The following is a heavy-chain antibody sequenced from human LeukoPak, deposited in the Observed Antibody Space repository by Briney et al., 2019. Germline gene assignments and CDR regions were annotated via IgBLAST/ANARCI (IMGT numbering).Heavy chain of an antibody. CDR3: AKGNDSVWGSYGGSLDY. CDR2: INANSGGT. J-gene: IGHJ4*02. D-gene: IGHD3-16*01. CDR1: GYTFTAYH. V-gene: IGHV1-2*02. Sequence: ASVKVSCKASGYTFTAYHIHWVRQAPGQGLEWMGWINANSGGTNYAQSFQDRVTMTRDTSISTAYMELSRLTSDDTAVYYCAKGNDSVWGSYGGSLDYWGQGTPVTVSS.